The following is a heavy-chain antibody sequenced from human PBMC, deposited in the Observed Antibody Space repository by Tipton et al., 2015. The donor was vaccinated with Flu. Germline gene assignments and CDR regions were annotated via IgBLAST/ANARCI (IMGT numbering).Heavy chain of an antibody. CDR3: ARGRLWGEIAS. D-gene: IGHD3-16*01. CDR1: VASISSPDYY. CDR2: IYYSGNT. Sequence: LRLSCTVSVASISSPDYYWNWIRQPPGKGLEWIGYIYYSGNTYYKPSLKSRATISIDTTRNQFSLKLNSMTAADTAVYYCARGRLWGEIASWGPGTLVTVSS. V-gene: IGHV4-30-4*01. J-gene: IGHJ4*02.